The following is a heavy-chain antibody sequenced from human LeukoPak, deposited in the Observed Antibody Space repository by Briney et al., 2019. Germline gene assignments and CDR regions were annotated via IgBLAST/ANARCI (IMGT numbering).Heavy chain of an antibody. Sequence: PPGGSLRLSCTASGFTFGDYAMSWFRQAPGKGLEWVGFIRSKAYGGATEYAASVKGRFTISRDDSKSIAYLQMNSLKTEDTAVYYCTRDGAGAWELYYFDYWGQGTLVTVSS. V-gene: IGHV3-49*03. CDR3: TRDGAGAWELYYFDY. J-gene: IGHJ4*02. CDR1: GFTFGDYA. CDR2: IRSKAYGGAT. D-gene: IGHD1-26*01.